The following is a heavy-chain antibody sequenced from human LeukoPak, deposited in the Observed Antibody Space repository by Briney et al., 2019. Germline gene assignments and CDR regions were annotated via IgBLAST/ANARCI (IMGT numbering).Heavy chain of an antibody. Sequence: GGALRLSFAAPGFKFEAYNFNWVRQGPGEGVEWVATIRSYSSYIHYGDSVKGRFTISRDDAKKSLYLQMNSLRAEDTAVYFCARYSEVYYYVDVWGTGTTVTVSS. D-gene: IGHD2-21*01. CDR3: ARYSEVYYYVDV. V-gene: IGHV3-21*01. CDR1: GFKFEAYN. J-gene: IGHJ6*03. CDR2: IRSYSSYI.